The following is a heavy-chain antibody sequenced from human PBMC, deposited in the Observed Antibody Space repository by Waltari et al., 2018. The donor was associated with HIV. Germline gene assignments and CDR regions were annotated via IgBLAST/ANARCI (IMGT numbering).Heavy chain of an antibody. CDR3: TTSMIRKVSYYYGMDV. D-gene: IGHD3-10*01. V-gene: IGHV3-15*01. Sequence: EVHLVESGGGLVKPGGSLRVSCAATGFTFSNAWMSWVRQAPGKGLEWVGHIKTKADGGAADYAAPVKGRFTISRDDSKNTLYLQMDSLKTEDTAVYYCTTSMIRKVSYYYGMDVWGQGTTVTVSS. J-gene: IGHJ6*02. CDR1: GFTFSNAW. CDR2: IKTKADGGAA.